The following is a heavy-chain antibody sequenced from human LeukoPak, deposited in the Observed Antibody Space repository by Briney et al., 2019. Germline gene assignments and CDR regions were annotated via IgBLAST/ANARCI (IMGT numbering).Heavy chain of an antibody. D-gene: IGHD3-10*01. J-gene: IGHJ4*02. CDR2: IYYSGSP. CDR3: ARTPSFRGVIDSFDY. CDR1: GGSISSSSYY. V-gene: IGHV4-39*07. Sequence: SETLSLTCTVSGGSISSSSYYWGWLRQPPGKGLEWIGSIYYSGSPYDNPSLKSRVTISVDTSKNQFSLRLNSVTAADTAVYYCARTPSFRGVIDSFDYWGQGTLVTVSS.